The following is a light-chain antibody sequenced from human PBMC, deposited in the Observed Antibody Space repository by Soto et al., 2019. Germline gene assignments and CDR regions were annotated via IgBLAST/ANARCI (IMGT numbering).Light chain of an antibody. CDR1: SSDVGDYNY. J-gene: IGLJ2*01. CDR2: DVS. V-gene: IGLV2-14*03. Sequence: QSALTQPASVSGSPGQSLTISCTGTSSDVGDYNYVSWYQHHPGKAPKVMIYDVSNRPSGVSNRFSGSKSGNTASLTISGLQAEDEADYYCSSYTSSSTLVVFGGGTKLTVL. CDR3: SSYTSSSTLVV.